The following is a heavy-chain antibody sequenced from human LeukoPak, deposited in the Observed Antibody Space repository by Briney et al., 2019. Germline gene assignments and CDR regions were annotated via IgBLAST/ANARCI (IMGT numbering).Heavy chain of an antibody. V-gene: IGHV3-33*01. CDR1: GFTFSSYG. Sequence: GGSLRLSCAASGFTFSSYGVHWVRQAPGKGLEWVAVIWYDGSNKYYADSVKGRFTISRDNSKNTLYLQMNSLRAEDTAVYYCARDLRPIAAAGTRYYYYYYGMDVWGQGTTVTVSS. D-gene: IGHD6-13*01. CDR2: IWYDGSNK. CDR3: ARDLRPIAAAGTRYYYYYYGMDV. J-gene: IGHJ6*02.